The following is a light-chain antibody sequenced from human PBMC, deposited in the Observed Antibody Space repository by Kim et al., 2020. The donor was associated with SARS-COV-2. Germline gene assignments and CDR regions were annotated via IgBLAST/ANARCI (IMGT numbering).Light chain of an antibody. Sequence: QPVLTQSSSASASLGSSVKLTCTLSSGHSSYIIAWHQQQPGKAPRYLMKLEGSGSYNKGSGVPDRFSGSSSGADRYLTISNLQSEDEADYYCETWYSNTLWVFGGGTKLTVL. J-gene: IGLJ3*02. CDR2: LEGSGSY. V-gene: IGLV4-60*03. CDR3: ETWYSNTLWV. CDR1: SGHSSYI.